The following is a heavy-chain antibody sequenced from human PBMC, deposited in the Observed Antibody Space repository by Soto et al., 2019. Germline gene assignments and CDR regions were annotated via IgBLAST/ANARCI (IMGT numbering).Heavy chain of an antibody. CDR2: IYWDDDE. J-gene: IGHJ4*02. CDR1: GFSLTTSGVG. V-gene: IGHV2-5*02. Sequence: QITLKESGPTLVKPTQTLTLTCTFCGFSLTTSGVGVGWIRQPPRKALEWLAVIYWDDDERYSPSLKSRLTITKDTSKNQVVLTMTNVDPLDTATSYCAHRRSGYSYAGFDYWGQGTLVTVSS. D-gene: IGHD3-16*01. CDR3: AHRRSGYSYAGFDY.